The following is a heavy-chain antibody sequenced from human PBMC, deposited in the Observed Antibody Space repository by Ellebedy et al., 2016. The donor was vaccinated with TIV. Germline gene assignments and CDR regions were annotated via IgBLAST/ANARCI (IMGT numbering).Heavy chain of an antibody. Sequence: GESLKISCAASGFTFSDYWMSWVRQAPGKGLEWVSAIGGNTVARVYADSVKGRFTISRDNSKNTLSLQMSSLRPDDTAMYFCARELYGGAYYCSDYWGQGTLVTVSS. V-gene: IGHV3-23*01. CDR2: IGGNTVAR. CDR3: ARELYGGAYYCSDY. D-gene: IGHD2-15*01. CDR1: GFTFSDYW. J-gene: IGHJ4*02.